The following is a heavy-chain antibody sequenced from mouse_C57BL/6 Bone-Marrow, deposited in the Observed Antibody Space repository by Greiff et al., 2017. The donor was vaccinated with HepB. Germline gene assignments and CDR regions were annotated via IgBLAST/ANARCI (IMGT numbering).Heavy chain of an antibody. CDR2: ISDGGSYT. D-gene: IGHD1-3*01. CDR1: GFTFSSYA. J-gene: IGHJ2*01. CDR3: ARDRYKGGYYFDY. Sequence: EVKLVESGGGLVKPGGSLKLSCAASGFTFSSYAMSWVRQTPEKRLERVATISDGGSYTYYPDNVKGRFTISRDNAKNNLYLQMSHLKSEDTAMYYCARDRYKGGYYFDYWGQGTTLTVSS. V-gene: IGHV5-4*01.